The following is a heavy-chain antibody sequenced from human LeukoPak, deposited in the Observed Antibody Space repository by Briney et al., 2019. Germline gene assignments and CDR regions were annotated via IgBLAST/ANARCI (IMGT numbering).Heavy chain of an antibody. CDR3: AKDAPYCSGGSCYSVFDY. Sequence: GGSLRLSCAASGFTFSSYGMHWVRQAPGKGLEWVGFIRYDGSNKYYADSVKGRFTISRDNSKNTLYLQMNSLRAEDTAVYYCAKDAPYCSGGSCYSVFDYWGQGTLVTVSS. D-gene: IGHD2-15*01. CDR2: IRYDGSNK. J-gene: IGHJ4*02. CDR1: GFTFSSYG. V-gene: IGHV3-30*02.